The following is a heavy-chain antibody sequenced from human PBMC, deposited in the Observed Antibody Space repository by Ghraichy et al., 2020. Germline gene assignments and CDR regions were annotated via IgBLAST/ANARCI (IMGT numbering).Heavy chain of an antibody. Sequence: LSLTCAASGFTFSGSAMHWVRQASGKGLEWVGRIRSKANSYATAYAASVKGRFTISRDDSKNTAYLQMNSLKTEDTAVYYCTSRGYSSGLDYWGQGTLVTVSS. CDR2: IRSKANSYAT. J-gene: IGHJ4*02. CDR1: GFTFSGSA. V-gene: IGHV3-73*01. D-gene: IGHD6-19*01. CDR3: TSRGYSSGLDY.